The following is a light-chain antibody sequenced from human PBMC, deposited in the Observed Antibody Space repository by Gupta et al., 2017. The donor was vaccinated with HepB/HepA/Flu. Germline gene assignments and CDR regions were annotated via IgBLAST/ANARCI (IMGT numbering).Light chain of an antibody. CDR1: SSNVGGNA. Sequence: SVLTQAPSASGPPGQRVTISCSGGSSNVGGNAVNWYQQVPGTAPKLLIYRNNQRPSGVPDRFSGSKSGTSASLAISGLQSEDEADYYCAAWDDSLNGWVFGGGTKLTVL. CDR2: RNN. V-gene: IGLV1-44*01. CDR3: AAWDDSLNGWV. J-gene: IGLJ3*02.